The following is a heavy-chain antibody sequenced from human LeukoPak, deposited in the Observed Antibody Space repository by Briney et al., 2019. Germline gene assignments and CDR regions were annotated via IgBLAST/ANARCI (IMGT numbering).Heavy chain of an antibody. CDR3: ARSDTAMVEGLFDY. J-gene: IGHJ4*02. D-gene: IGHD5-18*01. CDR2: ISSSSNTM. CDR1: GFTFSSYS. Sequence: GGSLRLSCAASGFTFSSYSMNWVRQAPGKGLEWVSYISSSSNTMYYADSVKGRFTISRDNAKNSLYLQMNSLRAEDTAVYYCARSDTAMVEGLFDYWGQGTLVTVSS. V-gene: IGHV3-48*01.